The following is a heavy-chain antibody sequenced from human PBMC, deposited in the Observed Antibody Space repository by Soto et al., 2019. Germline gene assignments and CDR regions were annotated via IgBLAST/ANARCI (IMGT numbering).Heavy chain of an antibody. D-gene: IGHD3-22*01. CDR3: ARDRDYYYDNSDKYHYHYAMDV. V-gene: IGHV1-18*04. Sequence: ASVKVSCKASGYTFTNYAISWVRQAPGQGLEWMGWISAYSDRTNYAQNPQGRVTTTTDTATSTAYMEVRSLRSDDTAVYYCARDRDYYYDNSDKYHYHYAMDVWGQGTTVTVS. CDR1: GYTFTNYA. J-gene: IGHJ6*02. CDR2: ISAYSDRT.